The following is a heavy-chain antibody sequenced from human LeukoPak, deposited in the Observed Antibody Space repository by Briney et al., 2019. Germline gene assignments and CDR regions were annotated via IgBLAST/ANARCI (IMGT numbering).Heavy chain of an antibody. CDR2: ISSSSSYI. D-gene: IGHD2-21*01. CDR3: ARDRGNYCGGDCHSNY. V-gene: IGHV3-21*01. Sequence: PGGSLRLSCAASGFTFSSYSMNWVRQAPGKGLEWVSCISSSSSYIYYADSVKGRFTISRDNAKNSLYLQMNSLRAEDTAVYYCARDRGNYCGGDCHSNYWGQGTLVTVSS. CDR1: GFTFSSYS. J-gene: IGHJ4*02.